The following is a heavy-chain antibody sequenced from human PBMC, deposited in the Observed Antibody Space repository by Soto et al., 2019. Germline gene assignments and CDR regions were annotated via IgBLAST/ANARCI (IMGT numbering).Heavy chain of an antibody. CDR3: ARMESFGSLNWFDP. CDR1: GYTFTNND. CDR2: MNPGSGDT. D-gene: IGHD5-18*01. Sequence: ASVKVSCKASGYTFTNNDVSWVRQATGQGLEWMGWMNPGSGDTGYVQKFQGRVTMTRDISIATAYMELNSLTSEDTAIYYCARMESFGSLNWFDPWGQGTLVTVS. V-gene: IGHV1-8*02. J-gene: IGHJ5*02.